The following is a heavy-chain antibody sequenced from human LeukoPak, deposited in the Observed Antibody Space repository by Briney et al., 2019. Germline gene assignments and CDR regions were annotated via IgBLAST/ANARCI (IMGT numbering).Heavy chain of an antibody. J-gene: IGHJ4*02. CDR2: ISGSGGST. Sequence: PGGSLRLSCAASGVTLSSYAMSWARQAPGKGLEWVSSISGSGGSTHYADSVKGRFTISRDKTKNTLYLQMNSLRAEDTAVYYCAKSSYYDASGYYREYYFDYWGQGTLVTVSS. D-gene: IGHD3-22*01. CDR3: AKSSYYDASGYYREYYFDY. CDR1: GVTLSSYA. V-gene: IGHV3-23*01.